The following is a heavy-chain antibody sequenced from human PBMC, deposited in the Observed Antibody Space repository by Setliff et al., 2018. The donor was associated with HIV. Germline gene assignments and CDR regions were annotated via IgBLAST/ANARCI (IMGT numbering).Heavy chain of an antibody. CDR2: IYTNGYT. CDR1: GGSIRSGSYY. D-gene: IGHD1-1*01. V-gene: IGHV4-61*09. J-gene: IGHJ3*01. Sequence: KTSETLSLTCTVSGGSIRSGSYYWTWIRQPAGKGPEWIGHIYTNGYTNYNPSLKSRVTISVDTSRDQFSLQLTSVTAADTAVYYCARAPSGTQNDAFDVWGQGTMVTVSS. CDR3: ARAPSGTQNDAFDV.